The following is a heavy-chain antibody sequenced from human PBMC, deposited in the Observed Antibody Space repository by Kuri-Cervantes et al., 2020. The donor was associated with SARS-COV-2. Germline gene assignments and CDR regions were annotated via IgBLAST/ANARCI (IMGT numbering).Heavy chain of an antibody. V-gene: IGHV3-48*03. CDR3: ARVVIPAALDY. CDR2: ISSSGSTI. D-gene: IGHD2-2*01. J-gene: IGHJ4*02. CDR1: GFTFSSYE. Sequence: GGSLRLSCAASGFTFSSYEMNWVRQAPGKGLEWVSYISSSGSTIYYADSVKGRFTISRDNAKNSLYLQMNSLRAEDRAVYYCARVVIPAALDYWGQGTLVTVSS.